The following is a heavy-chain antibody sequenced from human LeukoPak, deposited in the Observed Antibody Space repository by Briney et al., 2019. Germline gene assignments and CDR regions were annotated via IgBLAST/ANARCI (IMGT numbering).Heavy chain of an antibody. CDR1: GFTFSRYD. CDR2: IGTAGDT. J-gene: IGHJ4*02. CDR3: ARGLAVGGNDY. Sequence: PGGSLRLSCAASGFTFSRYDMHWVRQGTGKGLEWVSAIGTAGDTNYPGSLKGRFTISRENAKNSLYLQMNSLRAGDTAVYYCARGLAVGGNDYWGQGTLDTVSS. D-gene: IGHD6-19*01. V-gene: IGHV3-13*04.